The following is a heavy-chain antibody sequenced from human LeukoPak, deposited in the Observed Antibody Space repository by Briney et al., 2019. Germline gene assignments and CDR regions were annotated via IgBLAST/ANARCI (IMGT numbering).Heavy chain of an antibody. CDR3: ARDLYSSGDY. CDR2: MNVDGSST. V-gene: IGHV3-74*01. Sequence: GGSLRLSCAASGFTFIRYWMHWVRQAPGKGLVWVSRMNVDGSSTDYADSVKGRFTISRDNAKNTLYLQMNSLRAEDTAVYYCARDLYSSGDYWGQGTLVTVSS. D-gene: IGHD6-19*01. J-gene: IGHJ4*02. CDR1: GFTFIRYW.